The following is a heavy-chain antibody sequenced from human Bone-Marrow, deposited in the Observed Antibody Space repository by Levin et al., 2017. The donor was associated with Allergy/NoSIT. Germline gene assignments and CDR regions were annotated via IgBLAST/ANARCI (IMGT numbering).Heavy chain of an antibody. CDR2: ICGSGETT. V-gene: IGHV3-23*01. J-gene: IGHJ6*02. Sequence: SCAASEIAFSTYAMSWVRQAPGKGLEWVSVICGSGETTYYADSVKGRFTIFRDNSKNTLYLQMNSLRAEDTAVYYCAKDRDFCSVVGLDVWGQGTTVTVSS. CDR1: EIAFSTYA. CDR3: AKDRDFCSVVGLDV. D-gene: IGHD3-3*01.